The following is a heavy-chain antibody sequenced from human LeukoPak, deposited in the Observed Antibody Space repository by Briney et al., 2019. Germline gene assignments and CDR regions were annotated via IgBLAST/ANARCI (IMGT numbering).Heavy chain of an antibody. D-gene: IGHD6-13*01. CDR3: ARVILAAAGPNAFDI. J-gene: IGHJ3*02. CDR2: TYYRSKWYN. CDR1: GDSVSSKSAA. V-gene: IGHV6-1*01. Sequence: SQTLSLTCAISGDSVSSKSAAWHWIRQSPSRGLEWLGRTYYRSKWYNDYAVSVKSRITINPDTSKNQFSLQLNSVTPEDTAVYYCARVILAAAGPNAFDIWGQGTMVSVSS.